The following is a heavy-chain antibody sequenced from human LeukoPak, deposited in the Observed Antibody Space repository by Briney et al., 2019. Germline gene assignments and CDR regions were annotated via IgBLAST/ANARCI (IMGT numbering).Heavy chain of an antibody. CDR3: AKDRPQYGDSPGY. D-gene: IGHD4-17*01. Sequence: GGSLRLSCAASGFTFSSYGMHWVRQAPGKGLEWVAFIRYDGSNKYYADSVKGRFTISRDNSKNTLHLQMNSLRAEDTAVYYCAKDRPQYGDSPGYWGQGTLVTVSS. V-gene: IGHV3-30*02. CDR1: GFTFSSYG. CDR2: IRYDGSNK. J-gene: IGHJ4*02.